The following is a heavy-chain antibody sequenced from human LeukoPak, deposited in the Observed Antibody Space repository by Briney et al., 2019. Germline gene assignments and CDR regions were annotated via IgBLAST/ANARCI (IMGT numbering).Heavy chain of an antibody. CDR2: ISAYNGNT. Sequence: GASVKVSCKASGYTFTTYGISWVRQAPGQGLEWMGWISAYNGNTSYAQKLQGRVTMTTDTSTSTAYMEVRSLRSDDTAVYYCARDSPYSSSWYSSDAFDIWGQGTMVTVSS. D-gene: IGHD6-13*01. V-gene: IGHV1-18*01. J-gene: IGHJ3*02. CDR1: GYTFTTYG. CDR3: ARDSPYSSSWYSSDAFDI.